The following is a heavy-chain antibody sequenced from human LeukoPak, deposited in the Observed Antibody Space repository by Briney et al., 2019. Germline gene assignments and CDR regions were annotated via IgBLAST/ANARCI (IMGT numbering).Heavy chain of an antibody. CDR3: ARDSSGYPWGWFDP. CDR2: IYTSGST. D-gene: IGHD3-22*01. V-gene: IGHV4-4*07. J-gene: IGHJ5*02. Sequence: SETLSLTCTVSGGSISSYYWSRIRQPAGKGLEWIGRIYTSGSTNYNPSLKSRVTMSVDTSKNQFSLKLSSVTAADTAVYYCARDSSGYPWGWFDPWGQGTLVTVSS. CDR1: GGSISSYY.